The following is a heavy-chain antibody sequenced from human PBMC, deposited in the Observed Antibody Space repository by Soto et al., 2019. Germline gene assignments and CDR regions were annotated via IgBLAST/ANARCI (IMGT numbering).Heavy chain of an antibody. V-gene: IGHV4-31*03. CDR2: IYYSGST. CDR1: GGSISSGGYY. J-gene: IGHJ5*02. CDR3: ARVSLLWSRGFDP. D-gene: IGHD3-10*01. Sequence: SETLSLTCTVSGGSISSGGYYWSWIRQHPGKGLEWIGYIYYSGSTYYNPSLKSRVTISVDTSKNQFSLKLSSVTAADTAVYYCARVSLLWSRGFDPWGQGTLVTVS.